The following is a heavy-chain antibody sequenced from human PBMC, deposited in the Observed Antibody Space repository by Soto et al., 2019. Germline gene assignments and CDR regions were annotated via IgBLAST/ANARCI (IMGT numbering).Heavy chain of an antibody. CDR2: MNPNSGNT. J-gene: IGHJ3*02. D-gene: IGHD2-15*01. Sequence: ASVKVSCKASGYTFTSYDINWVRQATGQGLEWMGWMNPNSGNTGYAQKFQGRVTMTRNTSISTAYMELSSLRSEDTAVYYCARSPRYWSGGSCQPHDAFDIWGQGTMVTVSS. CDR3: ARSPRYWSGGSCQPHDAFDI. V-gene: IGHV1-8*01. CDR1: GYTFTSYD.